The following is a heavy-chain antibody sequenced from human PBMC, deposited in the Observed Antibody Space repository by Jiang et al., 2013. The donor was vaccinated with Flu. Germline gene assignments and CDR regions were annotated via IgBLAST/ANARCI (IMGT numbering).Heavy chain of an antibody. D-gene: IGHD3-10*01. Sequence: QLVESGGGLVQPGGSLRLSCAASGFTFSSYWMSWVRQAPGKGLEWVANIKQDGSEKYYVDSVKGRFTISRDNAKNSLYLQMNSLRAEDTAVYYCAREVSGSYSPFDYWGQGTLVTVSS. CDR1: GFTFSSYW. V-gene: IGHV3-7*03. CDR2: IKQDGSEK. J-gene: IGHJ4*02. CDR3: AREVSGSYSPFDY.